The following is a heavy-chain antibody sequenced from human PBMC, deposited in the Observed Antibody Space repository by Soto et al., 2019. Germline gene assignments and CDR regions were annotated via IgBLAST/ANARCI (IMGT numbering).Heavy chain of an antibody. CDR2: INPSGRTI. J-gene: IGHJ5*02. V-gene: IGHV3-48*03. CDR1: GSTFSSFE. CDR3: ARYSGWYSSNWFEP. D-gene: IGHD6-19*01. Sequence: PGGSLRLSCVASGSTFSSFEMNWIRQAPGKGPEWIAFINPSGRTISYADSVKGRFTISRDNAENSVYLQMSSLRGEDTAMYYWARYSGWYSSNWFEPWGQGTLVTVS.